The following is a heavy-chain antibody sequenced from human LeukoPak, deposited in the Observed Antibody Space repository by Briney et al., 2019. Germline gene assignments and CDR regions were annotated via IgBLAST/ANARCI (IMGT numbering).Heavy chain of an antibody. CDR2: IYYSGST. J-gene: IGHJ3*02. CDR1: GGSISSGGYY. CDR3: ARYAVVPAAIMAFDI. V-gene: IGHV4-31*03. Sequence: PSETLSLTCTVSGGSISSGGYYWSWIRQHPGKGLEWIGYIYYSGSTHYNPSLKNRVTITVDTSRNQFSLKLSSVSAADRAVYYCARYAVVPAAIMAFDIWGQGTMVTVSS. D-gene: IGHD2-2*01.